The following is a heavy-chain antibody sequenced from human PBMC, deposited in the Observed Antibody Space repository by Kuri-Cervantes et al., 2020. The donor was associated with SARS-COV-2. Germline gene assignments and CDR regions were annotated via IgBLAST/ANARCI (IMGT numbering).Heavy chain of an antibody. CDR2: IIPIFGTA. Sequence: SVKVSCKASGGTFSSSAFSWVRQAPGQGLEWMGGIIPIFGTANYAQKFQGRVTITTDESTSTAYMELSSLRSEDTAVYYCARAGWGSGSAPARDYYYMDVWGKGTTVTVSS. CDR3: ARAGWGSGSAPARDYYYMDV. D-gene: IGHD1-26*01. J-gene: IGHJ6*03. CDR1: GGTFSSSA. V-gene: IGHV1-69*05.